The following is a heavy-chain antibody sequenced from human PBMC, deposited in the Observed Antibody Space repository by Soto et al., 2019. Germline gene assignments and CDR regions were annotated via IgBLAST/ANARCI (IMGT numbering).Heavy chain of an antibody. Sequence: GASVKVSCKASGYTFTSYGISWVRQAPGQGLEWMGWISAYNGNTNYAQKLQGRVTMTTDTSTSTAYMELRSLRSDDTAVYYCARVGGSSSWYRLGDYYYYYGMDVWGQGTTVTVSS. CDR1: GYTFTSYG. CDR2: ISAYNGNT. D-gene: IGHD6-13*01. CDR3: ARVGGSSSWYRLGDYYYYYGMDV. V-gene: IGHV1-18*01. J-gene: IGHJ6*02.